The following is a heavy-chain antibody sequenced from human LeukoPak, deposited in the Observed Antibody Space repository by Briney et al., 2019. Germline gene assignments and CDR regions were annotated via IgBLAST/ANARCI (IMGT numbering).Heavy chain of an antibody. V-gene: IGHV4-39*01. J-gene: IGHJ3*02. D-gene: IGHD1-26*01. CDR2: IYYTGNT. Sequence: SETLSLTCSVSGVSISSSNSYWGWIRQPPGKGLEWIGSIYYTGNTYYNASLKSQVSISIDMSKNQFSLKITSVTAADTAVYYCARAIVGAISRAFDIWGQGTMVTVSS. CDR3: ARAIVGAISRAFDI. CDR1: GVSISSSNSY.